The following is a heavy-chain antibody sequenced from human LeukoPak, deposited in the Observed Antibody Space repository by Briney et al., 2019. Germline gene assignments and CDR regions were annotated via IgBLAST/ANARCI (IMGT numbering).Heavy chain of an antibody. CDR2: ISSSGSTI. CDR1: GFTFSSYE. Sequence: PGGSLRLSCAASGFTFSSYEMNWVRQAPGKGLEWVSYISSSGSTIYYADSVKGRFTISRDNAKNSLYLQMNSLRAEDTAVYYCAKIYSYGSRSFDYWGQGTLVTVSS. J-gene: IGHJ4*02. V-gene: IGHV3-48*03. D-gene: IGHD5-18*01. CDR3: AKIYSYGSRSFDY.